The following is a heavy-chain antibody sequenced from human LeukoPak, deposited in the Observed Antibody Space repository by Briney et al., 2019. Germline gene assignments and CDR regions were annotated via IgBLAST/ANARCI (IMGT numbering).Heavy chain of an antibody. CDR1: GFTFSSYS. Sequence: PGGSLRLSCAASGFTFSSYSMNWVRQAPGKGLEWVSSISSSSSYIYYADSVKGRFTISRDNAKNSLYLQMNSLRDEDTAVYYCASDSGYDYRFDYWGQGTLVTVSS. J-gene: IGHJ4*02. CDR2: ISSSSSYI. D-gene: IGHD5-12*01. CDR3: ASDSGYDYRFDY. V-gene: IGHV3-21*01.